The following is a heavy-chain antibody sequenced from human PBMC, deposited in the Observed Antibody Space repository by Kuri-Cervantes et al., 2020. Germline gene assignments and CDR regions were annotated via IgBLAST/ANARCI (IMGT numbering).Heavy chain of an antibody. V-gene: IGHV1-18*01. Sequence: ASVKVSCKASGYTFTSYGISWVRQAPGQGLEWMGWISAYNGNTNYAQKLQGRVTMTTDTSTSTTYMELRSLRSDDTAVYYCATETYYDSSGYWGQGTLVTVSS. J-gene: IGHJ4*02. CDR1: GYTFTSYG. CDR2: ISAYNGNT. CDR3: ATETYYDSSGY. D-gene: IGHD3-22*01.